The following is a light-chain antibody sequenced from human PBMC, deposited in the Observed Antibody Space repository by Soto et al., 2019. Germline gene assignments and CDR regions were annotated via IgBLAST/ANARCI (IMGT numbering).Light chain of an antibody. CDR1: QIISNY. CDR2: AAS. CDR3: QQSYSTLLT. V-gene: IGKV1-39*01. J-gene: IGKJ4*01. Sequence: DTQMTQSPSSLSASVGDRVTITCRASQIISNYLNWYQQKPGKAPKLLIYAASSLQTGVPSRFSGSGSGTDFTLTINSLQPEDFATYYCQQSYSTLLTFGGGT.